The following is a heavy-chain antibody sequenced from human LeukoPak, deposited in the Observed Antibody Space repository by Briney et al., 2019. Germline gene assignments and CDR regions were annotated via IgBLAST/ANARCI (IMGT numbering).Heavy chain of an antibody. V-gene: IGHV5-51*01. Sequence: PGESLKISCKGPGSSSINDWIAWVRQKPGKGLEWMGIIYVGDSDTTYSPSFQGQVTISADKSINTAYLHWSTLNASDTAMYYCARPSVYYDYIWGSYRPEHFDSWGQGTLVTVSS. D-gene: IGHD3-16*02. CDR3: ARPSVYYDYIWGSYRPEHFDS. CDR2: IYVGDSDT. J-gene: IGHJ4*02. CDR1: GSSSINDW.